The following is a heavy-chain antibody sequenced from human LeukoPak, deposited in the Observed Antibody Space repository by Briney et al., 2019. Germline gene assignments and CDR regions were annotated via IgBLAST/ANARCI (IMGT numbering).Heavy chain of an antibody. V-gene: IGHV4-39*07. Sequence: PSETLSLTCTVSGGSISSSSYYWGWIRQPPGKGLEWIGSIYYSGSTYYNPSLKSRVTISVDTSKNQFSLKLSSVTAADTAVYYCARQESIWQQLVRWDAFDIWGQGTMVTVSS. CDR1: GGSISSSSYY. D-gene: IGHD6-13*01. CDR3: ARQESIWQQLVRWDAFDI. CDR2: IYYSGST. J-gene: IGHJ3*02.